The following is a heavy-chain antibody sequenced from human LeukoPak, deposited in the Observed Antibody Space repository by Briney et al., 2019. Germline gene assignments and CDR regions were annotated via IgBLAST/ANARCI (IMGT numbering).Heavy chain of an antibody. Sequence: GGSLRLSCAASGFTFSSHSMSWVRQAPGKGLEWVGRIKSKTDGGTTDYAAPVKGRFTISRDDSKNTLYLQMNSLKTEDTAVYYCTTVPAYGDYESGDYWGQGTLVTVSS. J-gene: IGHJ4*02. V-gene: IGHV3-15*01. CDR2: IKSKTDGGTT. CDR1: GFTFSSHS. D-gene: IGHD4-17*01. CDR3: TTVPAYGDYESGDY.